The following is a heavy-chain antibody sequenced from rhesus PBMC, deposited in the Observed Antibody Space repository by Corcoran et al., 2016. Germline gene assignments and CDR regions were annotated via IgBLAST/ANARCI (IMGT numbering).Heavy chain of an antibody. J-gene: IGHJ4*01. D-gene: IGHD4-23*01. V-gene: IGHV4-165*01. CDR1: GGSLSGYY. Sequence: QVQLEESGPGLVKPSATLSLTCAVSGGSLSGYYWNWIHPPPGKGLEGSGYIGGSFESTDDNPSLKSRVTISTDTSKNQLSLRLSSVTAADTAVYYCARDRWGSGTVNFDYWGQGVLVTVSS. CDR3: ARDRWGSGTVNFDY. CDR2: IGGSFEST.